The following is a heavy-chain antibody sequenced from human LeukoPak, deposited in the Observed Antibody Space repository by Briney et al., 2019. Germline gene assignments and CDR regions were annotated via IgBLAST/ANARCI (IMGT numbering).Heavy chain of an antibody. CDR1: GGSISSGGYY. D-gene: IGHD3-22*01. Sequence: SETLSLTCTASGGSISSGGYYWSWIRQHPGKGLEWIGYIYYSGSTYYNPSLKSRVTISVDTSKNQFSLKLSSVTAADTAVYYCARAWEYYDSSGYYPNGAFDIWGQGTMVTVSS. CDR2: IYYSGST. J-gene: IGHJ3*02. V-gene: IGHV4-31*03. CDR3: ARAWEYYDSSGYYPNGAFDI.